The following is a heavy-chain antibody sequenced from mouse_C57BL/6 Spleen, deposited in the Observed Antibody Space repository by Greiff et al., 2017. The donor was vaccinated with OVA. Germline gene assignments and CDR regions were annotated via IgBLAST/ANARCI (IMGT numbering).Heavy chain of an antibody. Sequence: EVQLQQSGAELVRPGASVKLSCTASGFNIKDYYMHWVKQRPEQGLEWIGRIDPEDGDTEYAPKFQGKATMTADTSSNTAYLQLSSLTSEDTAVYYCTTDYGSSYLFAYWGQGTLVTVSA. CDR1: GFNIKDYY. CDR2: IDPEDGDT. CDR3: TTDYGSSYLFAY. V-gene: IGHV14-1*01. D-gene: IGHD1-1*01. J-gene: IGHJ3*01.